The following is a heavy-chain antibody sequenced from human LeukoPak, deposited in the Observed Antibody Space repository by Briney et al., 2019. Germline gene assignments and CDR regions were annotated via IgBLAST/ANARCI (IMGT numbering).Heavy chain of an antibody. J-gene: IGHJ3*02. CDR1: GFTFSSFS. D-gene: IGHD3-10*01. V-gene: IGHV3-21*01. CDR2: ISSSSIYI. Sequence: AGGSLRLSWAASGFTFSSFSLDWVGQTPGKGLDWVSSISSSSIYIYYADSVKGRFTISRDNAKNSLYLQMNSLRAEDTAVYFCARNMVRGYDDAFDIWGQGTMVTVSS. CDR3: ARNMVRGYDDAFDI.